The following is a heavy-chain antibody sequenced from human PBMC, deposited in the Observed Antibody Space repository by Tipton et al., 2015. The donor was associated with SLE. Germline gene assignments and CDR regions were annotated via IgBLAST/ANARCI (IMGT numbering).Heavy chain of an antibody. V-gene: IGHV4-31*03. J-gene: IGHJ4*02. CDR3: ARFAYSNWDDY. D-gene: IGHD4-11*01. Sequence: TLSLTCTVSGGSISSTDYYWGWIRQPPGKGLEWIGYIYYSGSTYYNPSLQSRLTMSVDTSRNQFSLKLTSVTAADTGVYFCARFAYSNWDDYWGQGTLVTVSS. CDR2: IYYSGST. CDR1: GGSISSTDYY.